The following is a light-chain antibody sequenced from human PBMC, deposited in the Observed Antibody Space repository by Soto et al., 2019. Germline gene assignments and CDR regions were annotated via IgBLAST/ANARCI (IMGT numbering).Light chain of an antibody. J-gene: IGKJ1*01. Sequence: AIQMTQSPSSLSASVGDRVTITCRASQDIRNDLGWYQQKPGKTPKLLIFAASSLQSGVASRFSGSGSGTDFTLTISSLQPEDFATYYCLQHFNYPWTFGQGTKVEIE. CDR1: QDIRND. CDR2: AAS. V-gene: IGKV1-6*01. CDR3: LQHFNYPWT.